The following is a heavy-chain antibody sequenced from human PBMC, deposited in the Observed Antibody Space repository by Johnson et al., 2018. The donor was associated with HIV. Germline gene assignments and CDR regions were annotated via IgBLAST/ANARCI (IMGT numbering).Heavy chain of an antibody. V-gene: IGHV3-7*03. CDR1: GFTFGDFA. Sequence: VQLVESGGGVVQPGGSLRLSCTASGFTFGDFAMSWVRQAPGKGLEWVANIQQDGSEKYYVDSVKGRFTISRDNAKNSLYLQMNSLRAEDTALYYCAKEMTVGTTTAFDIWGQGTMVTVSS. CDR3: AKEMTVGTTTAFDI. D-gene: IGHD1-7*01. CDR2: IQQDGSEK. J-gene: IGHJ3*02.